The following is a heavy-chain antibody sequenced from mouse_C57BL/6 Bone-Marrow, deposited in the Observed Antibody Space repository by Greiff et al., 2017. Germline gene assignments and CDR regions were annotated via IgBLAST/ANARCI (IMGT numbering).Heavy chain of an antibody. CDR3: ARIYYDYDGSLDLAMDY. Sequence: VQLQQSGPELVKPGASVKISCKASGYSFTGYYMNWVKQSPEKSLEWIGEINPSTGGTTYNQKFKAKATLTVDKSSSTAYMQLKSLTSEDSAVYYCARIYYDYDGSLDLAMDYWGQGTSVTVSS. CDR2: INPSTGGT. J-gene: IGHJ4*01. V-gene: IGHV1-42*01. CDR1: GYSFTGYY. D-gene: IGHD2-4*01.